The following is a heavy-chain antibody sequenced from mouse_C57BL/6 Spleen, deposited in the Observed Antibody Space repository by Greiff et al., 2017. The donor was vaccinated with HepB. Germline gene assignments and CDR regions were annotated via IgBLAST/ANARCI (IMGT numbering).Heavy chain of an antibody. V-gene: IGHV1-59*01. Sequence: QVQLQQPGAELVRPGTSVKLSCKASGYTFTSYWMHWVKQRPGQGLEWIGVIDPSDSYTNYNQKFKGKATLTVDTSSSTAYMRLSSLTSEDSAVYYCAREIYSYLDYWGQGTTLTVSS. CDR1: GYTFTSYW. CDR3: AREIYSYLDY. CDR2: IDPSDSYT. J-gene: IGHJ2*01. D-gene: IGHD2-12*01.